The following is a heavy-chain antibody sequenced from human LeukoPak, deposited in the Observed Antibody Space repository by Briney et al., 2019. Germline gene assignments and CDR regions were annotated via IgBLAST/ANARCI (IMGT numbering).Heavy chain of an antibody. J-gene: IGHJ6*03. V-gene: IGHV4-34*01. CDR2: INHSGNT. Sequence: SETLSLTCAVYGGSFSGYYWNWIRQPPGKGLEWIGGINHSGNTNYSPSLKSRVTISVDTSKNQFSLKLSSVTAADTAVYYCARGGYGSGWDYMDVWGKGTTVTVSS. D-gene: IGHD3-10*01. CDR1: GGSFSGYY. CDR3: ARGGYGSGWDYMDV.